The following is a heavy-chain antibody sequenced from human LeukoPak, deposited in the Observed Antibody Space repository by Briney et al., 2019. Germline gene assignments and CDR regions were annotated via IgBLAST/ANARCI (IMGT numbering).Heavy chain of an antibody. Sequence: PGGSLRLSCAASGFTFRIYEMNWVRQAPGKGLEWVSYIGTITTSTYYADSVKGRFTVSRDDAKNSLYLQMSSLRAEDTAVYYCARTVYDLRGQRLVPGLEYWGQGTLVTVSS. CDR2: IGTITTST. J-gene: IGHJ4*02. V-gene: IGHV3-48*03. D-gene: IGHD6-13*01. CDR1: GFTFRIYE. CDR3: ARTVYDLRGQRLVPGLEY.